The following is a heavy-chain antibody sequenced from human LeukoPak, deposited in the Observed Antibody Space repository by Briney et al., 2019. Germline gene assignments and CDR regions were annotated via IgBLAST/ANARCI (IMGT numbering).Heavy chain of an antibody. CDR2: IYSGGTT. V-gene: IGHV4-39*07. Sequence: SETLSLTCTVSGGSISSTTYYWGWIRQPPGTGLEWIGNIYSGGTTYYNPSLKSRVTISVDSSKNQFSLKLSSVTAADTAVYYCARDRVVGSIYLDYWGQGILVTVSS. CDR3: ARDRVVGSIYLDY. J-gene: IGHJ4*02. CDR1: GGSISSTTYY. D-gene: IGHD1-26*01.